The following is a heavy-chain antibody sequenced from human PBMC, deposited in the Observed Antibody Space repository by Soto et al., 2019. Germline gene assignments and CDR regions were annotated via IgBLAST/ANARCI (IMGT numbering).Heavy chain of an antibody. CDR2: IYYSGST. D-gene: IGHD2-15*01. J-gene: IGHJ1*01. CDR3: ARVGYCSGGSCYFQH. CDR1: GGSISSGGYY. Sequence: PSETLSLTCTVSGGSISSGGYYWSWIRQHPGKGLEWIGYIYYSGSTYYNPSLKSRVTISVDTSKNQFSLKLSSVTAADTAVYYCARVGYCSGGSCYFQHWGQGTLVTVSS. V-gene: IGHV4-31*03.